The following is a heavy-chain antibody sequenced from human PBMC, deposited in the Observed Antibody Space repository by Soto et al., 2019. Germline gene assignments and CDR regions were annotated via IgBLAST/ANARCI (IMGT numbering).Heavy chain of an antibody. V-gene: IGHV1-69*01. Sequence: QVQLVQSGAEVKKPGSSVKVSCKASGGTFSNYAINWVRQAPGQGLERMGGIIPMFGTANYAQNYQARVTITADESTRTAHMELSSLRSDDTAVYFWALFSVGGPARSGAFDIWGQGTMVTVSS. CDR2: IIPMFGTA. J-gene: IGHJ3*02. CDR3: ALFSVGGPARSGAFDI. D-gene: IGHD2-2*01. CDR1: GGTFSNYA.